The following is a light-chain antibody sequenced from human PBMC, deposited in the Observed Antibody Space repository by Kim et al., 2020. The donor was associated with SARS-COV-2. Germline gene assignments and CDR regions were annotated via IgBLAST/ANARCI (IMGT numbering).Light chain of an antibody. Sequence: EFVLTQSPGTLSLSPGERATLSCGASQSVASSYLAWYQQGPGQAPSLLIYDASNRATGIPDRFSGSGSGTDFSPTISTVEPEDFSVYYYQQYGSSPPKFGQRTKGDIK. CDR2: DAS. J-gene: IGKJ1*01. CDR1: QSVASSY. V-gene: IGKV3-20*01. CDR3: QQYGSSPPK.